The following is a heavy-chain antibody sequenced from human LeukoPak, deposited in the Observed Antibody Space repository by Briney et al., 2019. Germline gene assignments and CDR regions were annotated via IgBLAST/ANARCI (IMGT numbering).Heavy chain of an antibody. CDR1: GFTFSSYN. D-gene: IGHD3-22*01. CDR3: ARVEYFYDSSGYYYHSPFDY. V-gene: IGHV3-48*01. J-gene: IGHJ4*02. Sequence: GGSLRLSCAASGFTFSSYNMNWVRQAPGKGPEWVSYISSSSSTIYYADSVKGRFTISRDNAKNSLYLQMNSLRAEDTAVYYCARVEYFYDSSGYYYHSPFDYWGQGTLVTVSS. CDR2: ISSSSSTI.